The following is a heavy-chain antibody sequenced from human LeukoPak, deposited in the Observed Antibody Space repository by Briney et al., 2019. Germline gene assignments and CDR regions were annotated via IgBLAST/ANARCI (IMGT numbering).Heavy chain of an antibody. CDR2: MLYDGITK. CDR3: AKDGHTVTTFDY. V-gene: IGHV3-30*18. J-gene: IGHJ4*02. D-gene: IGHD4-17*01. CDR1: GFTFGSYG. Sequence: PGGSLRLSCAASGFTFGSYGMHWVRQAPGKGLEWVAVMLYDGITKYYADSVKGRFTISRDNSKNTLYLQMNSLRPEDTAVYYCAKDGHTVTTFDYWGQGTLVTVSS.